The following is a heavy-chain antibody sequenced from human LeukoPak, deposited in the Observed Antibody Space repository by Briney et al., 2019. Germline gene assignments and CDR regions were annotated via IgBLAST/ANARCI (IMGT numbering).Heavy chain of an antibody. Sequence: PSETLSLTCTVSGGSISSSSYYWGWIRQPPGKGLEWIGSIYYSGSTYYSPSLKSRVTISVDTSKNQFSLKLSSVTAADTAVYYCARTQGYYYYMDVWGKGTTVTVSS. CDR1: GGSISSSSYY. J-gene: IGHJ6*03. V-gene: IGHV4-39*07. CDR2: IYYSGST. CDR3: ARTQGYYYYMDV.